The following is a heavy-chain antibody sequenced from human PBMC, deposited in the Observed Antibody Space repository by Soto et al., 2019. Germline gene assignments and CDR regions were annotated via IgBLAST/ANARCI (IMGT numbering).Heavy chain of an antibody. V-gene: IGHV4-31*03. J-gene: IGHJ4*02. Sequence: SETLSLTCTVSGGSISSGGYYWSWIRQHPGKGLEWIGYIYYSGSTYYNPSLKSRVTISVDTSKNQFSLKLSSVTAADTAVYYCASAGNYYDSSGLFDYWGQGTLVTVSS. CDR3: ASAGNYYDSSGLFDY. CDR1: GGSISSGGYY. CDR2: IYYSGST. D-gene: IGHD3-22*01.